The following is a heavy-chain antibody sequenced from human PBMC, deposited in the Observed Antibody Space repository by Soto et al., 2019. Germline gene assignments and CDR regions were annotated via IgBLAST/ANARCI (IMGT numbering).Heavy chain of an antibody. CDR2: TPD. J-gene: IGHJ4*02. CDR3: AREIGGTTPDF. D-gene: IGHD1-26*01. V-gene: IGHV3-30-3*01. Sequence: GGSLRLSCVASGFIFTDYQMHWVRQAPGKGLEWVGTPDHCAEFVEGRFTISRDNSKNTLYLQMTNLRPEDTAVYFCAREIGGTTPDFWGQGTMVTVSS. CDR1: GFIFTDYQ.